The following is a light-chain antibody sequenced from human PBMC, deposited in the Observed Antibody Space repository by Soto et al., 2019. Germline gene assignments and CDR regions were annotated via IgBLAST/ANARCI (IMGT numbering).Light chain of an antibody. V-gene: IGLV3-1*01. CDR3: LAWDRGAAAVL. J-gene: IGLJ2*01. CDR1: KLGDKT. CDR2: RDG. Sequence: SYELTQAPSVSMSPGQTASITCSGDKLGDKTVSWYQQRPGQSPVMVIYRDGKRPSGIPERFSGSNSGNTATLTISETQAVDEADYYCLAWDRGAAAVLLGGGTKVTVL.